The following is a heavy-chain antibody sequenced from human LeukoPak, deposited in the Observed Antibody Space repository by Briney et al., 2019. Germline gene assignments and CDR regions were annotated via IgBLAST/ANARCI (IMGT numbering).Heavy chain of an antibody. Sequence: PGGSLRLSCAASGFTFSRYWIHWVRQAPGKGLEWVSRINPDGSTTTYADSVKGRFTISRDNAKNTVYLQMNSLRAEDTAVYYCARVLSGSWDWFDPGAREPWSPSPQ. CDR1: GFTFSRYW. CDR2: INPDGSTT. V-gene: IGHV3-74*01. J-gene: IGHJ5*02. D-gene: IGHD3-22*01. CDR3: ARVLSGSWDWFDP.